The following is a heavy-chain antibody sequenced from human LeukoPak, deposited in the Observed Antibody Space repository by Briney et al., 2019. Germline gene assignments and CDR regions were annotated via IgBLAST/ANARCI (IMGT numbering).Heavy chain of an antibody. CDR1: GYTFTGYY. D-gene: IGHD1-26*01. CDR3: AYSVEGELLVGAFDI. CDR2: INPNSGGT. V-gene: IGHV1-2*02. J-gene: IGHJ3*02. Sequence: GASVKVSCKASGYTFTGYYMHWVRQAPGQGLEWMGWINPNSGGTNYAQKFQGRVTMTRDTSISTAYMGLSRLRSDDTAVYYCAYSVEGELLVGAFDIWGQGTMVTVSS.